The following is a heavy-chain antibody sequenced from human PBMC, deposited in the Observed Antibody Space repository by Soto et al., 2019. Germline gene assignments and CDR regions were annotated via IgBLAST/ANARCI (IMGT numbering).Heavy chain of an antibody. D-gene: IGHD3-3*01. CDR1: GYTFTTYA. J-gene: IGHJ4*02. CDR3: ARNDLWSGYS. CDR2: INAGNGNT. Sequence: QVQLVQSGAEVKKPGASVKVSCKASGYTFTTYAMHWVRQAPGQGLEWMGWINAGNGNTKYSQKFQGRVTITRDTSANTAYMELSSLRSEDTAVYYCARNDLWSGYSWGQGTLVTVSS. V-gene: IGHV1-3*01.